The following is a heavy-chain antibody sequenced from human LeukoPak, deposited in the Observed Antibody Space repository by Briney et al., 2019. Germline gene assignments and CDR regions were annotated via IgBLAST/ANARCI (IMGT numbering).Heavy chain of an antibody. CDR2: IYNTGST. CDR3: ARGRYFDY. CDR1: GGTISSYY. V-gene: IGHV4-4*07. J-gene: IGHJ4*02. Sequence: SETLSLTCTVAGGTISSYYWSWIRQPAGKGLEWVGRIYNTGSTNYNPSLKSRVTMSVDTSKNQFSLKVSSVTAADTAVYSCARGRYFDYWGQGTLVTVSS.